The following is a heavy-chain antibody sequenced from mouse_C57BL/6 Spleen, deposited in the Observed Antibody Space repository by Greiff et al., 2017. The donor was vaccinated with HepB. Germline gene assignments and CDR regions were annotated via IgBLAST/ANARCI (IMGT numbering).Heavy chain of an antibody. CDR2: ISYDGSN. J-gene: IGHJ1*03. CDR1: GYSITSGYY. Sequence: EVQLQQSGPGLVKPSQSLSLTCSVTGYSITSGYYWNWIRQFPGNKLEWMGYISYDGSNNYNPSLKNRISITRDTSKNQFFLKLNSVTTEDTATYYCARDGTGWYFDVWGTGTTVTVSS. CDR3: ARDGTGWYFDV. D-gene: IGHD3-3*01. V-gene: IGHV3-6*01.